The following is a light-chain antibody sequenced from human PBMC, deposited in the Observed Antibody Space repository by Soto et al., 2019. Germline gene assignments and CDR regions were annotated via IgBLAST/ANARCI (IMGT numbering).Light chain of an antibody. CDR2: EVS. CDR1: SSDVGSYNY. Sequence: QSALTQPASVSGSPGQSITISCTGTSSDVGSYNYVSWYQQHPGKAPKLMIYEVSNRPSGVSNRFSGSKSGNTACLTISGHQAEDEANYYSSCYTRISTQVFGGGTQQPVL. V-gene: IGLV2-14*01. J-gene: IGLJ2*01. CDR3: SCYTRISTQV.